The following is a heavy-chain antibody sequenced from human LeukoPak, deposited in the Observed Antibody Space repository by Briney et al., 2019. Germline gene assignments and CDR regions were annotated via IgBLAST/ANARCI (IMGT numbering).Heavy chain of an antibody. D-gene: IGHD6-19*01. CDR2: ISAYNGNT. CDR3: ARAVAGTTLPHNWFDP. J-gene: IGHJ5*02. CDR1: GYTFTSYG. Sequence: ASVKVSCKASGYTFTSYGISWVRQAPGQGLEWMGWISAYNGNTNYAQKLQGRVTMTTDTSTSTAYMELRSLRSDDTAVYYCARAVAGTTLPHNWFDPWGQGTLVTVSS. V-gene: IGHV1-18*01.